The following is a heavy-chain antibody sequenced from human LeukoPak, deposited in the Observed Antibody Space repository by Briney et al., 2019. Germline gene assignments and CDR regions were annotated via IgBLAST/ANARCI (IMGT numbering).Heavy chain of an antibody. CDR1: GFTVSSNY. CDR2: IYSDGGT. V-gene: IGHV3-53*01. J-gene: IGHJ4*02. CDR3: ARTQSSGYNRGIDS. Sequence: HSGGSLRLSCAASGFTVSSNYMGWVRQAPGKGLEWVSVIYSDGGTYYADSVKGRFTISRDNSKNTLYLQMNSLRVEDTAAYYCARTQSSGYNRGIDSWGQGTLVTVSS. D-gene: IGHD1-1*01.